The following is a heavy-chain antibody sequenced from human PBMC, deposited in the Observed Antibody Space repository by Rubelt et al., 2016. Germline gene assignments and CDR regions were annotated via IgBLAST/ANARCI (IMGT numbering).Heavy chain of an antibody. D-gene: IGHD1-1*01. CDR3: ARAHFGTRDAFDI. Sequence: VQLVESGGGVVQPGNSLRLSCAASGFTFSNYWMHLVRQAPGRGLVWVSQVNSDGSTMSYADSVKGRVTISRDNAKNTLYLQMKDLRAEDTAVYYWARAHFGTRDAFDIWGQGTMVTVSS. V-gene: IGHV3-74*01. CDR2: VNSDGSTM. CDR1: GFTFSNYW. J-gene: IGHJ3*02.